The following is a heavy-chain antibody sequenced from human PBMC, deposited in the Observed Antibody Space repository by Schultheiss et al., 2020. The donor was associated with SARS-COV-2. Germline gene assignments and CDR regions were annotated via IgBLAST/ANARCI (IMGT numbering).Heavy chain of an antibody. CDR3: ARTAALWFGGSPLDY. Sequence: GGSLRLSCAASGFTFSSYGMHWVRQAPGKGLEWVAVISYDGSNKYYADSVKGRFTISRDNSKNTLYLQMNSLRAEDTAVYYCARTAALWFGGSPLDYWGQGTLVTAPQ. V-gene: IGHV3-30*03. CDR2: ISYDGSNK. CDR1: GFTFSSYG. J-gene: IGHJ4*02. D-gene: IGHD3-10*01.